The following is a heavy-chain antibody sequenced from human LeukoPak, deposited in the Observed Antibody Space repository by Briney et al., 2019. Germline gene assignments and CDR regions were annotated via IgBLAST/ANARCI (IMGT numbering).Heavy chain of an antibody. CDR2: FDPEDGET. V-gene: IGHV1-24*01. D-gene: IGHD6-13*01. CDR3: ARGDTGYSSSWASWYFDY. CDR1: GYTLTELS. Sequence: ASVTVSCKVSGYTLTELSMHWVRQAPGKGLEWMGGFDPEDGETIYAQKLQGRVTMTTDTSTSTAYMELRSLRSDDTAVYYCARGDTGYSSSWASWYFDYWGQGTLVTVSS. J-gene: IGHJ4*02.